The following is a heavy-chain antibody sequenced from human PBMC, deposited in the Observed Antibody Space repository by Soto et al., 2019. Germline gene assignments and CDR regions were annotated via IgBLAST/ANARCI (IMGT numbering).Heavy chain of an antibody. CDR3: AKGTAVARQHFAN. Sequence: QVQLVESGGGVVQPERSLRLSCATSGFTFRDFGMHWVRQAPGKGLEWVAAISADGSDKYYLGSVQGRFTISRDNTKNALYLQLNSLRTEDTAVYYCAKGTAVARQHFANWGQGTLVTVSS. J-gene: IGHJ4*02. V-gene: IGHV3-30*18. CDR1: GFTFRDFG. CDR2: ISADGSDK. D-gene: IGHD6-19*01.